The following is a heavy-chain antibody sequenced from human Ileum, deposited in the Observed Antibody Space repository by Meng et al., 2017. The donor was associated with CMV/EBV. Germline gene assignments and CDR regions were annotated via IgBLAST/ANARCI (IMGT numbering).Heavy chain of an antibody. V-gene: IGHV3-7*01. CDR3: ARYYCATGSCFIDY. Sequence: GGSLRLSCATSGFTLSSYWMTWVRQAPRKGLEWLAKIGPDGSETDYVDSLEGRFTISRDNAKNSLYLQMNSLRAEDTAVYYCARYYCATGSCFIDYWGHGTLVTVSS. J-gene: IGHJ4*01. D-gene: IGHD2-15*01. CDR1: GFTLSSYW. CDR2: IGPDGSET.